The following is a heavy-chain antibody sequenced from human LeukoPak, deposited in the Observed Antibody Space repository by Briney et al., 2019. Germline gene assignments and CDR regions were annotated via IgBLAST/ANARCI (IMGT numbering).Heavy chain of an antibody. CDR1: GFTFSSYA. CDR3: AKGTGIAVSNFDY. CDR2: ISGSGGST. J-gene: IGHJ4*02. D-gene: IGHD6-19*01. V-gene: IGHV3-23*01. Sequence: GGSLRLSCAASGFTFSSYAMSWVRQAPGQGLEWVSAISGSGGSTYYADSVKGRFTISRDNSKNTLYLQMNSLRAEDTAVYYCAKGTGIAVSNFDYWGQGTLVTVSS.